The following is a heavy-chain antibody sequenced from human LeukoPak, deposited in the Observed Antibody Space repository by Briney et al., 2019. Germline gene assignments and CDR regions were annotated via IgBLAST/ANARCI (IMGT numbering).Heavy chain of an antibody. Sequence: PGGSLRLSCAASGFTFSSYAMHWVRQAPGKGLEYVSAISSNGVSTYYANSVKGRFTISRDNSKNTLYLQLGSLRAEDMAVYYCARDSEVYSSSSTVLDYWGQGTLVTVSS. V-gene: IGHV3-64*01. D-gene: IGHD6-6*01. CDR1: GFTFSSYA. CDR2: ISSNGVST. J-gene: IGHJ4*02. CDR3: ARDSEVYSSSSTVLDY.